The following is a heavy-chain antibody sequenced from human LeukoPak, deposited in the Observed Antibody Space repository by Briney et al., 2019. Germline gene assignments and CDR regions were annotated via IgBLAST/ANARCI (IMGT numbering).Heavy chain of an antibody. D-gene: IGHD3-10*01. J-gene: IGHJ4*02. Sequence: WGSLRLSCAASGFTFSDYYMSWIRQAPGKGLEWVSYISSSGSTIYYADSVKGRFTISRDNAKNSLYLQMNSLRAEDTAVYYCARSTWFGEPNFDYWGQGTLVTVSS. CDR3: ARSTWFGEPNFDY. V-gene: IGHV3-11*01. CDR1: GFTFSDYY. CDR2: ISSSGSTI.